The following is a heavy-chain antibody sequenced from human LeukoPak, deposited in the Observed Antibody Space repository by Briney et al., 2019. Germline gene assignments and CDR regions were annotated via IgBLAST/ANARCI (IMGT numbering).Heavy chain of an antibody. D-gene: IGHD5-12*01. V-gene: IGHV2-70*11. Sequence: ESGPTLVNPTQTLTLTCTFSGFSLSTSGMCVSWIRQPPGKALEWLARIDWDDDKYYSTSLKTRLTISKDTSKNQVVLTMTNMDPVDTATYYCARIQVSGYVKPFDYWGQGTLVTVSS. J-gene: IGHJ4*02. CDR1: GFSLSTSGMC. CDR2: IDWDDDK. CDR3: ARIQVSGYVKPFDY.